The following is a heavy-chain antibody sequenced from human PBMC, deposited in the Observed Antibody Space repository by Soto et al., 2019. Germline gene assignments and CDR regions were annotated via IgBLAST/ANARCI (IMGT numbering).Heavy chain of an antibody. V-gene: IGHV3-30-3*01. CDR3: ARDVVYGWLLPYYYYGMDV. D-gene: IGHD3-22*01. Sequence: QVQLVESGRGVVQPGRSLRLSCAASGFTFSSYAMHWVRQAPGKGLEWVAVISYDGSNKYYADSVKGRFTISRDNSKNTLYLQMNSLRAEDTAVYYCARDVVYGWLLPYYYYGMDVWGQGTTVTVSS. CDR1: GFTFSSYA. J-gene: IGHJ6*02. CDR2: ISYDGSNK.